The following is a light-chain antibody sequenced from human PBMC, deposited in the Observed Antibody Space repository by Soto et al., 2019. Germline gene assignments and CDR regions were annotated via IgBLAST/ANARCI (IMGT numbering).Light chain of an antibody. J-gene: IGKJ1*01. CDR3: QQYGGSPRT. CDR1: QSVSNNF. V-gene: IGKV3-20*01. Sequence: EIVLTQSPGTLSLSPGEGATLSCRASQSVSNNFLAWYQQKPGQAPRLLIYGASSRATGIPDRFSGSGSGTDFTLTIVRLEPEDFAVYYCQQYGGSPRTFGQGNKVEI. CDR2: GAS.